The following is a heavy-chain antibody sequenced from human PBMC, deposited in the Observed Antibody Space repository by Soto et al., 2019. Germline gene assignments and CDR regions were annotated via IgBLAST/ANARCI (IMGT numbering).Heavy chain of an antibody. CDR1: GYTLTELS. D-gene: IGHD6-13*01. CDR3: ATTLLPFSSRWYTYP. V-gene: IGHV1-24*01. Sequence: QVQLVQSGAEVKKPGASVKVSCKVSGYTLTELSMHWVRQAPGKGLEWMGGFDPEEGETIYAQKLQGRVTMTEDTSTDTAYMELSSLRSEDTSVYYCATTLLPFSSRWYTYPWGQGTLVTVSS. J-gene: IGHJ5*02. CDR2: FDPEEGET.